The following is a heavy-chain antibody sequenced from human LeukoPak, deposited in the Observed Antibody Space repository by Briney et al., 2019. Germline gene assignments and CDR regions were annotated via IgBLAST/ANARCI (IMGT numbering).Heavy chain of an antibody. CDR1: GFTFSSYA. Sequence: GGSLRLSCAASGFTFSSYAMSWGRQAPGKGLEWVSAISGSCGSTYYADSVKGRFTISRDNSKNTLYLQMNSLRAEDTAVYYCAKDSSSGIAAADLYNWFDPWGQGTLVTVSS. D-gene: IGHD6-13*01. V-gene: IGHV3-23*01. CDR2: ISGSCGST. J-gene: IGHJ5*02. CDR3: AKDSSSGIAAADLYNWFDP.